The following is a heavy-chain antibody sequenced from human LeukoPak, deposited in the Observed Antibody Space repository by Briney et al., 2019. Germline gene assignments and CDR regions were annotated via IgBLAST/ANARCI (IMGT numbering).Heavy chain of an antibody. V-gene: IGHV4-61*02. CDR3: ARDDYGGNSFDY. CDR1: GGPISSGSYY. J-gene: IGHJ4*02. Sequence: SETLSLTRTVSGGPISSGSYYWSWIRQPAGKGLEWIGRIYTSGSTNYNPSLKSRVTISVDTSKNQFSLKLSSVTAADTAVYYCARDDYGGNSFDYWGQGTLVTVSS. D-gene: IGHD4-23*01. CDR2: IYTSGST.